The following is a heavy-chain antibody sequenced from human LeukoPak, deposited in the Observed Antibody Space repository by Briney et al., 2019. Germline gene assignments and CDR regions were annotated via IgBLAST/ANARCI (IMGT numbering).Heavy chain of an antibody. D-gene: IGHD2-15*01. CDR1: GGTFSSYA. CDR3: ARESLDIVVVVPASRGNDWYFDL. V-gene: IGHV1-69*04. J-gene: IGHJ2*01. Sequence: SVKVSCKASGGTFSSYAISWVRQAPGQGLEWMGRIIPILGIANYAQKFQGRVTITADKSTSTAYMELSSLRSEDTAVYYCARESLDIVVVVPASRGNDWYFDLWGRGTLVTVST. CDR2: IIPILGIA.